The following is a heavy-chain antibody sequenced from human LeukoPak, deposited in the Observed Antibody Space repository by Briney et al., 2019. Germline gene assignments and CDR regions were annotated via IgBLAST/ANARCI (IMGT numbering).Heavy chain of an antibody. V-gene: IGHV1-18*01. Sequence: PGASVKVSCKASAYTFTSYGISWVRQAPGQELEWMGWISTYNGNTNYAQKLQGRVTMTTDTSTSTAYMELRSLRSDDTAVYYCARATTVTTVPFWFDPWGQGTLVTVSS. D-gene: IGHD4-17*01. CDR1: AYTFTSYG. CDR2: ISTYNGNT. J-gene: IGHJ5*02. CDR3: ARATTVTTVPFWFDP.